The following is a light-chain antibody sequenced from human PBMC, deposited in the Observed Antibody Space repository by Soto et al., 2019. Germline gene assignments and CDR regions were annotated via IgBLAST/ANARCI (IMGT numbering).Light chain of an antibody. Sequence: QSVLTQPPSASGTPGQRVTISCSGGSSNIGTNAVNWYQQLPGTAPKLLIYNNNQRPSGVPDRFSGSKSGTSASLAISGLQFWDGGDYYCAAWGDSLNGDVFGTGTKVTVL. CDR2: NNN. V-gene: IGLV1-44*01. CDR3: AAWGDSLNGDV. CDR1: SSNIGTNA. J-gene: IGLJ1*01.